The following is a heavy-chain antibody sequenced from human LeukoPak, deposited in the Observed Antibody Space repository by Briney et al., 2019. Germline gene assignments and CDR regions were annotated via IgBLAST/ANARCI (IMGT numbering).Heavy chain of an antibody. V-gene: IGHV4-39*01. CDR1: GGSISSSSYY. D-gene: IGHD3-10*01. J-gene: IGHJ4*02. Sequence: SETLSLTCTVSGGSISSSSYYWGWIRQPPGKGLEWIGSIYYSGSTYYNPSLKSRVTISVDTSKNQFSLKLSSVTAADTAVYYCASHTKATYYYGSGYYFDYWGQGTLVTVSS. CDR3: ASHTKATYYYGSGYYFDY. CDR2: IYYSGST.